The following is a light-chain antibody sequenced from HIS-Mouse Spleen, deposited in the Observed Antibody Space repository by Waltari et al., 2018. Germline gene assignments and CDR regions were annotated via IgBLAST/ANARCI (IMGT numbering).Light chain of an antibody. CDR1: QSISSY. V-gene: IGKV1-39*01. J-gene: IGKJ1*01. CDR2: AAS. Sequence: DIQMTQSPSSLSASVGDRVTITCRASQSISSYLNWYQQKPGKAPKLLIYAASSFQSGVPSRFSCSGSGTDFTLTISSLQPEYFATYYWQQSYSTPQWTFGQGTKVEIK. CDR3: QQSYSTPQWT.